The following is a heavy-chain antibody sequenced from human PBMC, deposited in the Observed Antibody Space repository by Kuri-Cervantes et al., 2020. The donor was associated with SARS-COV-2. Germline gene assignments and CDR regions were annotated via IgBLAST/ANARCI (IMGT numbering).Heavy chain of an antibody. CDR1: GFTFDDYA. CDR2: ISWNSGSI. Sequence: GGSLRLSCAASGFTFDDYAMHWVRQAPGKGLEWVSGISWNSGSIGYADSVKGRFTISRDNAKNSLYLQMNSLRAEDTAVYYCARGRYDFWSGFFPPTLWGQGTLVTVSS. J-gene: IGHJ4*02. D-gene: IGHD3-3*01. CDR3: ARGRYDFWSGFFPPTL. V-gene: IGHV3-9*01.